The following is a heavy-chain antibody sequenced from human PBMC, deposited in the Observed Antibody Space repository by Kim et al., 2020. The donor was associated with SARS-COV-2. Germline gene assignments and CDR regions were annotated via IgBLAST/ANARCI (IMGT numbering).Heavy chain of an antibody. CDR2: INPSGGST. Sequence: ASVKVSYKASGYTFTSYYMHWVRQAPGQGLEWMGIINPSGGSTSYAQKFQGRVTMTRDTSTSTVYMELSSLRSEDTAVYYCARDLTTVVTIDYYYGMDVWGQGTTVTVSS. CDR3: ARDLTTVVTIDYYYGMDV. CDR1: GYTFTSYY. J-gene: IGHJ6*02. D-gene: IGHD4-17*01. V-gene: IGHV1-46*01.